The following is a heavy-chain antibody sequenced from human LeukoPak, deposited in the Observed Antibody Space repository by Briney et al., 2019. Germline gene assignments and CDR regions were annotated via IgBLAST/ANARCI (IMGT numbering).Heavy chain of an antibody. J-gene: IGHJ6*03. V-gene: IGHV4-34*01. D-gene: IGHD2-8*01. CDR3: ARTYYRFYYYYMDV. CDR1: GGSFSGYY. Sequence: SETLSLTCAVYGGSFSGYYWSWIRQPPGKGLEWIGEISHSGSTNYNPSLKSRVTISVDTSKNQFSLKLSSVTAADTAVYYCARTYYRFYYYYMDVWGKGTTVTVSS. CDR2: ISHSGST.